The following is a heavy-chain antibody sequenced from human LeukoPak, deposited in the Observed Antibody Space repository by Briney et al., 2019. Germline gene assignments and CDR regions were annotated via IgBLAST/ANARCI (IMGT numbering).Heavy chain of an antibody. Sequence: ASVKVSRKASGYTFTTYAMNWVRQAPGQGLEWMGWINTNTGNPTYAQGFTGRFVFSLDTSVSTTYLQISSLKAEDTAVYYCARAFQSLGGLSLPDYWGQGTLVTVSS. J-gene: IGHJ4*02. CDR2: INTNTGNP. D-gene: IGHD3-16*02. CDR3: ARAFQSLGGLSLPDY. CDR1: GYTFTTYA. V-gene: IGHV7-4-1*02.